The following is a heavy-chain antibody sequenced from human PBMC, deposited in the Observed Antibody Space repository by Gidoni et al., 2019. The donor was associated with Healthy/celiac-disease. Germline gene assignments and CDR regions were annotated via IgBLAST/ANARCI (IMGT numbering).Heavy chain of an antibody. Sequence: EVQLVESGGGLVKPGGSLRLSCAASGSTFRIHGINWVRQAPGKGGEWVSSISSSSSYIYYADSVKGRFTISRDNAKNSLYLQMNSLRAEDTAVYYCARDDVPRSELTYGAHDYWGQGTLVTVSS. V-gene: IGHV3-21*01. D-gene: IGHD4-17*01. CDR3: ARDDVPRSELTYGAHDY. J-gene: IGHJ4*02. CDR1: GSTFRIHG. CDR2: ISSSSSYI.